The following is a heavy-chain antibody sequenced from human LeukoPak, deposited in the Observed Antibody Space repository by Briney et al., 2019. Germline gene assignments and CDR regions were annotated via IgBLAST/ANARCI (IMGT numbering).Heavy chain of an antibody. J-gene: IGHJ3*02. CDR2: ISYDGSNK. CDR3: AKGYSWYYYGSGSFLPDAFDI. Sequence: GGSLRLSCAASGFTFSSHGMHWVRQAPGKGLEWVAVISYDGSNKYYADSVKGRFTISRDNSKNTLYLQMNSLRAEDTAVYYCAKGYSWYYYGSGSFLPDAFDIWGQGTMVTVSS. V-gene: IGHV3-30*18. D-gene: IGHD3-10*01. CDR1: GFTFSSHG.